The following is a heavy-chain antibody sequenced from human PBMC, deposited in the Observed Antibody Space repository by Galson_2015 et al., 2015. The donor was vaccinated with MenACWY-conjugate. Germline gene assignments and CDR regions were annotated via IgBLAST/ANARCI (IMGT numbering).Heavy chain of an antibody. Sequence: SLRLSCAASGFTLSSYWMHWVRHVPGKGLVWVSRINPDGSGTTYADSVKGRFTISRDNAKNTLYLQMNSLRAEDTAVYYCTRAKWQQLTADSWGQGTLVTVSS. J-gene: IGHJ4*02. CDR2: INPDGSGT. CDR1: GFTLSSYW. V-gene: IGHV3-74*01. CDR3: TRAKWQQLTADS. D-gene: IGHD6-13*01.